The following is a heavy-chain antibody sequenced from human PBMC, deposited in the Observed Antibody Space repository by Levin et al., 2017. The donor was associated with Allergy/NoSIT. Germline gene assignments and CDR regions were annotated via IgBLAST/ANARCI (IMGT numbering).Heavy chain of an antibody. V-gene: IGHV1-69*01. CDR3: ARDFVSSGWDAKWNWFDP. Sequence: KISCKASGGTFSSYAISWVRQAPGQGLEWMGGIIPIFGTANYAQKFQGRVTITADESTSTAYMELSSLRSEDTAVYYCARDFVSSGWDAKWNWFDPWGQGTLVTVSS. D-gene: IGHD6-19*01. CDR2: IIPIFGTA. J-gene: IGHJ5*02. CDR1: GGTFSSYA.